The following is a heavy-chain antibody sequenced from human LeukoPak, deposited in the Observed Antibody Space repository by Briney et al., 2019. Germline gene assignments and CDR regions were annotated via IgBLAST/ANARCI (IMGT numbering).Heavy chain of an antibody. J-gene: IGHJ4*02. CDR2: ISYDGSNK. Sequence: PGRSLRLSCAASGFTFSSYVMHWVRQAPGKGLEWVAVISYDGSNKYYADSVKGRFTISRDNSKNTLYLQMNSLGAEDTAVYYCAKATVTHLIDYWGQGTLVTVSS. D-gene: IGHD4-17*01. V-gene: IGHV3-30*18. CDR3: AKATVTHLIDY. CDR1: GFTFSSYV.